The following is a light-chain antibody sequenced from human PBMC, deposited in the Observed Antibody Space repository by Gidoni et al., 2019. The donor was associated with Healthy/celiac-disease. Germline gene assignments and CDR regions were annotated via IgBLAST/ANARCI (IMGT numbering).Light chain of an antibody. V-gene: IGKV3-20*01. CDR2: GAS. CDR1: QSVSSSY. J-gene: IGKJ2*02. CDR3: QQYGSSLCT. Sequence: EIVLTPSPGTLSLSPGERATLSCRASQSVSSSYLAWYQQTPGQAPRLLIYGASSRATGIPDRFSGSGSGTDFTLTISRLEPEDFAVYYCQQYGSSLCTFGQGTKLEIK.